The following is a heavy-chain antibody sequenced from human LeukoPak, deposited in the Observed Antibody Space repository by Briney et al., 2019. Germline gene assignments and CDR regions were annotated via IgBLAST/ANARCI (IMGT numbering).Heavy chain of an antibody. CDR2: IYYTGSS. CDR1: GGSISSSSYY. D-gene: IGHD2-15*01. Sequence: SETLSLTRTVSGGSISSSSYYWGWIRQPPGKGLEWIGSIYYTGSSYYNPSLKSRVTISVDTSKNQFSLKLNSVTAADTAVYYCARLGSCSSGSCLNWFDPWGQGTLVTVSS. J-gene: IGHJ5*02. V-gene: IGHV4-39*01. CDR3: ARLGSCSSGSCLNWFDP.